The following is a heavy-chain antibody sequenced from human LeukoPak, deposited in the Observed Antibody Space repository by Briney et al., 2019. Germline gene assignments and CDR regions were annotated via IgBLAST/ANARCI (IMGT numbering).Heavy chain of an antibody. CDR3: ASSITLDHWFDP. Sequence: PGGSLRLSCAASGFTFSSNAMHWVRQAPGKGLEWVAVISYDGSDKYYPDSVKGRFTISRDNSKNTLYLQMDSLRAEGTAVYYCASSITLDHWFDPWGQGTLVTVSS. D-gene: IGHD1-20*01. CDR2: ISYDGSDK. V-gene: IGHV3-30*01. J-gene: IGHJ5*02. CDR1: GFTFSSNA.